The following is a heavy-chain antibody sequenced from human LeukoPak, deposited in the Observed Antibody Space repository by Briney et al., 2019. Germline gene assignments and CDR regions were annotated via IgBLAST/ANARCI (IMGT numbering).Heavy chain of an antibody. CDR1: GDSISRGRYY. Sequence: PSQTLSLTCTVSGDSISRGRYYWSWVRQPAGKELEWIGRIYASGKTDYNPYTPSLKSRVAMSLDTSKNQVSLYLTSVTAAATAMYFCARSFSEKFYFESWGQGTLVTVSS. V-gene: IGHV4-61*02. D-gene: IGHD1-26*01. CDR2: IYASGKT. J-gene: IGHJ4*02. CDR3: ARSFSEKFYFES.